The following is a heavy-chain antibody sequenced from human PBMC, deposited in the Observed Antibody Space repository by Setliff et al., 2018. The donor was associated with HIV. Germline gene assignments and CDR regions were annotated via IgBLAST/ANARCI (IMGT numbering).Heavy chain of an antibody. CDR2: ITGSGGNT. CDR1: GFTFGGFA. J-gene: IGHJ4*02. D-gene: IGHD4-17*01. CDR3: AKGHYDDWYYFDY. V-gene: IGHV3-23*01. Sequence: PGGSLRLSCVPSGFTFGGFAMSWVRQAPGRGLEWVSAITGSGGNTYYEDSVKGRFTISRDNSENTLYLQMNSLRADDTAMYYCAKGHYDDWYYFDYWGPGTLVTVSS.